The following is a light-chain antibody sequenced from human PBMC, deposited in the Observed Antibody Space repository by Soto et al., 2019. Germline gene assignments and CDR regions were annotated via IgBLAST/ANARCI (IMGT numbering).Light chain of an antibody. CDR2: AAS. J-gene: IGKJ1*01. CDR3: QQNYSTTWT. CDR1: QDISTY. V-gene: IGKV1-39*01. Sequence: DIQMTQSPSSLSPSVGDRVTITCRARQDISTYLNWYQQKPGKAPKRLIYAASSLQSGVPSRFSGSGSETDFTLTIRSLQPEDFATYSCQQNYSTTWTFGQGTKVEIK.